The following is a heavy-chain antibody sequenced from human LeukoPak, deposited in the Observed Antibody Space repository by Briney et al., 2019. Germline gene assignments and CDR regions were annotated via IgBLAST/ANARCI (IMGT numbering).Heavy chain of an antibody. CDR1: GYTFTSYY. CDR3: ARDLTYYDYVWGSYRSGPFDY. CDR2: INPSGGST. D-gene: IGHD3-16*01. V-gene: IGHV1-46*01. J-gene: IGHJ4*02. Sequence: ASVKVSCKASGYTFTSYYMHWVRQAPGQGLEWMGIINPSGGSTSYAQKFQGRVTMTRDTSKNQFSLKLSSVTAADTAVYYCARDLTYYDYVWGSYRSGPFDYWGQGTLVTVSS.